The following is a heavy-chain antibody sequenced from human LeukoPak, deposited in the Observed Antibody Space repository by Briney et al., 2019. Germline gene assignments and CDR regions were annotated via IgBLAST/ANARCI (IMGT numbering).Heavy chain of an antibody. D-gene: IGHD5-24*01. CDR1: GGSISSYY. CDR2: IYTSGST. Sequence: SETLSLTCTVSGGSISSYYWSWIRQPAGKGLEWIGRIYTSGSTNYNPSLKSRVTMSVDTSKNQFSLKLSSVTAADTAVYYCARDRRDSYPPVIDYWGQGTLVTVSS. V-gene: IGHV4-4*07. J-gene: IGHJ4*02. CDR3: ARDRRDSYPPVIDY.